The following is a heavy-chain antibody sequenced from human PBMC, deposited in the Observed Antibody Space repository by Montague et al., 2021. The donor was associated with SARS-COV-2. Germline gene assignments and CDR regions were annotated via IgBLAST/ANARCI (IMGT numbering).Heavy chain of an antibody. CDR1: GGSFSNYY. Sequence: SETLSLTCAVYGGSFSNYYWTWIRQPPGKGLEWIGEINHSGSTNYNPSPKSRVTITVDTSKNQFSLKLSPVTAADTAVYFCASGGIAARRRYFDYWGQGTLVTVSS. D-gene: IGHD6-6*01. CDR2: INHSGST. CDR3: ASGGIAARRRYFDY. J-gene: IGHJ4*02. V-gene: IGHV4-34*01.